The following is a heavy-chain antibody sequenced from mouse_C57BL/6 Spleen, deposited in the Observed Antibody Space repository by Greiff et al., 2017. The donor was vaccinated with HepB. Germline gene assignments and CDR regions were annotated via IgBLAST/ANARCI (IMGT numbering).Heavy chain of an antibody. D-gene: IGHD1-1*01. J-gene: IGHJ4*01. V-gene: IGHV1-85*01. CDR2: IYPRDGST. CDR1: GYTFTSYD. CDR3: ARRTYYYGSSPYYYAMDY. Sequence: QVQLQQSGPELVKPGASVKLSCKASGYTFTSYDINWVKQRPGQGLEWIGWIYPRDGSTKYNEKFKGKATLTVDTSSSTAYMELHSLTSEDSAVYYCARRTYYYGSSPYYYAMDYWGQGTSVTVSS.